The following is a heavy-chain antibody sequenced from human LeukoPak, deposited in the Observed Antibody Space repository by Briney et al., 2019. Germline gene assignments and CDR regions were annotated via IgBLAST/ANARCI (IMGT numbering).Heavy chain of an antibody. CDR1: GGTFSSYT. V-gene: IGHV1-69*04. Sequence: SVKVSCKASGGTFSSYTISWVRQAPGQGLEWMGRIIPILGIANYAQKFQGRVTITADKSTSTAYMELSSLRSEDTAVYYCAREGITMVRGFYYGMGVWGQGTTVTVSS. J-gene: IGHJ6*02. CDR3: AREGITMVRGFYYGMGV. CDR2: IIPILGIA. D-gene: IGHD3-10*01.